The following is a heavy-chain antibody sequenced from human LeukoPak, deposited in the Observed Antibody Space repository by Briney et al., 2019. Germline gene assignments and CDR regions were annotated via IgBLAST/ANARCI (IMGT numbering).Heavy chain of an antibody. V-gene: IGHV3-7*01. CDR1: GFTFSSYW. Sequence: GGSLRLSCAASGFTFSSYWMSWVRQAPGTGLEWVANIKQDGSEKYYVDSVKGRFTISRDNAKNSLYLQMNSLRAEDTAVYYCARARVVVNRYNWFDPWGQGTLVTVSS. J-gene: IGHJ5*02. CDR3: ARARVVVNRYNWFDP. CDR2: IKQDGSEK. D-gene: IGHD3-22*01.